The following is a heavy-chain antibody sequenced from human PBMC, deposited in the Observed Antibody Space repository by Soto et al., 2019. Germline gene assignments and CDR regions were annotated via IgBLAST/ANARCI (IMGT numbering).Heavy chain of an antibody. D-gene: IGHD3-16*01. Sequence: SETLSLTCTVSGGSISSYYWSWIRQPPGKGLEWIGYIYYSGSTNYNPSLKSRVTISVDTSKNQFSLRLSSVTAADTAVYYCARRWGDYFDYWGQGTLVTVSS. J-gene: IGHJ4*02. CDR1: GGSISSYY. V-gene: IGHV4-59*08. CDR2: IYYSGST. CDR3: ARRWGDYFDY.